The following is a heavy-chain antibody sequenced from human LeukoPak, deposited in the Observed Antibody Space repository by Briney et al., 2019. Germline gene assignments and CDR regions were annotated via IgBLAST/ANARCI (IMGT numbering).Heavy chain of an antibody. CDR1: GYTFTGYY. J-gene: IGHJ4*02. D-gene: IGHD3-22*01. CDR3: ARLYYDSSGYYSSPDDY. V-gene: IGHV1-2*02. CDR2: INPNSGGT. Sequence: GASVKVSCKAYGYTFTGYYMHWVRQAPGQGLEWMGWINPNSGGTNYAQKFQGRVTMTRDTSISTAYMELSRLRSDDTAVYYCARLYYDSSGYYSSPDDYWGQGTLVTVSS.